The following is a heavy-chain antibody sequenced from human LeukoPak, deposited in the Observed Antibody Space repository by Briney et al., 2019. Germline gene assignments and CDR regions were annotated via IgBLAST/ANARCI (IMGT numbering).Heavy chain of an antibody. CDR2: ISSGSTYT. J-gene: IGHJ4*02. D-gene: IGHD1-26*01. V-gene: IGHV3-11*05. CDR1: GFTFTDHY. Sequence: GGSLRLSCAASGFTFTDHYMSWIRQAPGKGLKWVSYISSGSTYTNYADSVKGRFTISRDNAKNSLYLQMNSLRAEDTTVYYCARGRPYSGSHGGDYWGQGTLVTVSS. CDR3: ARGRPYSGSHGGDY.